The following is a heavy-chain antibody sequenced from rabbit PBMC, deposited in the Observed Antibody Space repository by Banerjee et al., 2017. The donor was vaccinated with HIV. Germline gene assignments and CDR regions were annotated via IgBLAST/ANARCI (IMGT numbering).Heavy chain of an antibody. CDR2: INTSSGNT. Sequence: QEQLEESGGDLVKPEGSLTLTCKASGFDFSSNAMCWVRQAPGKGLEWIACINTSSGNTVYASWAKGRFTISKTSSTTVTLQMTSLTAADTATYFCAREGLWGQGTLVTVS. CDR3: AREGL. V-gene: IGHV1S45*01. J-gene: IGHJ6*01. CDR1: GFDFSSNA.